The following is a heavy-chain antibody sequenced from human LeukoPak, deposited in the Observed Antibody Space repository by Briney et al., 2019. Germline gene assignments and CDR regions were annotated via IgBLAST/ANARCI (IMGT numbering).Heavy chain of an antibody. CDR1: GFTFDDYG. CDR3: ARDHYYDGSGYGVFDY. V-gene: IGHV3-20*04. CDR2: INWSGGST. D-gene: IGHD3-22*01. J-gene: IGHJ4*02. Sequence: GGSLRLSCAASGFTFDDYGMTWVRQAPGKGLEWVSGINWSGGSTSYADSVKGRFTISRDNVKNSLYLQMNSLRAEDTAVYYCARDHYYDGSGYGVFDYWGQGTLVTVSS.